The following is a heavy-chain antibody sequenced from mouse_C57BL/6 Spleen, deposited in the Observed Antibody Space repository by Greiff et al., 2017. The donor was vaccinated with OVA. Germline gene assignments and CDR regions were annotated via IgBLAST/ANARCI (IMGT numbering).Heavy chain of an antibody. V-gene: IGHV2-6*03. D-gene: IGHD1-1*01. CDR1: GFSLTSYG. Sequence: VKLMESGPGLVAPSQSLSITCTVSGFSLTSYGVHWVRQPPGKGLEWLVVIWSDGSTTYNSALKSRLSISKDNSKSQVFLKMNSLQTDDTAMYYCARTPVGFTTVVATNYFDYWGQGTTRTVSS. CDR3: ARTPVGFTTVVATNYFDY. J-gene: IGHJ2*01. CDR2: IWSDGST.